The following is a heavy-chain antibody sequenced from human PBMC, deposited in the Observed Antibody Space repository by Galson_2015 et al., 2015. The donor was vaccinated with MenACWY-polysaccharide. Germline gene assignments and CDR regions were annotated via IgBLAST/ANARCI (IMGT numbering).Heavy chain of an antibody. V-gene: IGHV3-15*01. D-gene: IGHD6-19*01. Sequence: SLRLSCAASGFAFSDDWMSWVRQAPGKGPEWVGRIKSKADGGARDYAAPVKGRFTISRDDSKNTLYLQMNSLNSEDTAVYFCATLKGVPGIDSWGQGTLVTVSS. CDR3: ATLKGVPGIDS. CDR1: GFAFSDDW. CDR2: IKSKADGGAR. J-gene: IGHJ4*02.